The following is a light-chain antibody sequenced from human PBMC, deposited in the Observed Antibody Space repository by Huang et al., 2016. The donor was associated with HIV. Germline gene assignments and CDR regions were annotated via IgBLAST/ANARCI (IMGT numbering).Light chain of an antibody. CDR3: QQRSNWLT. CDR1: QSVSSY. CDR2: DAS. Sequence: EIVLTQSPATLSLSPGERATLSCRASQSVSSYLAWYQQKPGQAPRLLIYDASNRATGGPARFSDSGSGTDFTLTISSLEPEDFAVYYCQQRSNWLTFGGGTKVEIK. J-gene: IGKJ4*01. V-gene: IGKV3-11*01.